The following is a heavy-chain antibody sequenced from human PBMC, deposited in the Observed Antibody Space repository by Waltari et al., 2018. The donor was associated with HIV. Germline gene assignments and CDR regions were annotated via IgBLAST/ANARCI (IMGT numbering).Heavy chain of an antibody. Sequence: HLQASGPRLAKPSETLSLTSSVSCGSVSTGTYSCSWIRQPPGKGLEWIGYIPYSGSTNYNPSLKSRVTVSVDTSKNQVSLKLNALTAADTAVYYCASHGDYYDRSGFYFDHWGQGTLVTVSS. CDR1: CGSVSTGTYS. CDR3: ASHGDYYDRSGFYFDH. D-gene: IGHD3-22*01. CDR2: IPYSGST. V-gene: IGHV4-61*01. J-gene: IGHJ4*02.